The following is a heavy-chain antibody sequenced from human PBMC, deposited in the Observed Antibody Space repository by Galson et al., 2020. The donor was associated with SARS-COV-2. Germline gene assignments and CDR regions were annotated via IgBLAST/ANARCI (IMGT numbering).Heavy chain of an antibody. D-gene: IGHD6-19*01. CDR3: AKDPAFHSSGWYWYFDL. CDR1: GGSIISSSHY. CDR2: IYSSGSP. J-gene: IGHJ2*01. V-gene: IGHV4-39*07. Sequence: SETLSLTCTVSGGSIISSSHYWGWIRQPPGKGLEWIGTIYSSGSPYYNPSLESRVTISLDASKKQFSLELTSVTAADTAVYYCAKDPAFHSSGWYWYFDLWGRGTVVTVSS.